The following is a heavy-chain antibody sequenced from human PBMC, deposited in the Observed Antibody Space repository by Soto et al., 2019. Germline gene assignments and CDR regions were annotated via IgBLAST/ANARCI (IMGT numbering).Heavy chain of an antibody. CDR2: INPSGGST. Sequence: ASVKVSCKASRYTFTTYYVHWLRQAPGQGLQWLGVINPSGGSTTYAQKFQGRVTMTRDTSTSTVYMELSSLRAEDTAVYYCAKDLALSLVHSSSGMDVWGQGTTVTVSS. J-gene: IGHJ6*02. CDR3: AKDLALSLVHSSSGMDV. D-gene: IGHD6-13*01. V-gene: IGHV1-46*01. CDR1: RYTFTTYY.